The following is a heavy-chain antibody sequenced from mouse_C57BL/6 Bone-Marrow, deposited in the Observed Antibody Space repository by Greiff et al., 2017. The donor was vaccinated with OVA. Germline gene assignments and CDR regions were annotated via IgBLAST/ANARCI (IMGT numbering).Heavy chain of an antibody. CDR1: GYTFTSYG. V-gene: IGHV1-81*01. Sequence: QVQLKESGAELARPGASVKLSCKASGYTFTSYGISWVKQRTGQGLEWIGEIYPRSGNTYYNEKFKGKATLTADKSSSTAYMELRSLTSEDTAVYYCARRGRRRPYFDYWGQGTTLTVSS. J-gene: IGHJ2*01. CDR3: ARRGRRRPYFDY. D-gene: IGHD2-12*01. CDR2: IYPRSGNT.